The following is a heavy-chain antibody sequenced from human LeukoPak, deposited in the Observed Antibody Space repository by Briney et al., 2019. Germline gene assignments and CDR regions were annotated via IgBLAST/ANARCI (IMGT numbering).Heavy chain of an antibody. CDR1: GFTFSNYW. CDR3: ARDRPETTYGGTDY. D-gene: IGHD4-23*01. CDR2: IKPSGSEK. Sequence: GGSLRLSCEGSGFTFSNYWMTWVRQAPEKGLEWVANIKPSGSEKHYADSVGGRFTISRDNAKNSLYLQMNSLRAEDTAVYYCARDRPETTYGGTDYWGQGTLVTVSS. V-gene: IGHV3-7*01. J-gene: IGHJ4*02.